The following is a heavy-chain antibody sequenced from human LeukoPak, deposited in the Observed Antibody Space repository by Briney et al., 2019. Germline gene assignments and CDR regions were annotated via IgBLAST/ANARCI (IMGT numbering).Heavy chain of an antibody. Sequence: GGSLRLSCAASGFTFSDYYMSWIRQAPGKGLEWVSYISSSGSTIYYADSVKGGFTISRDNAKNSLYLQMNSLRAEDTAVYYCARSGYDFWSGHPVGYFDYWGQGPLVTVSS. CDR2: ISSSGSTI. CDR1: GFTFSDYY. D-gene: IGHD3-3*01. J-gene: IGHJ4*02. V-gene: IGHV3-11*01. CDR3: ARSGYDFWSGHPVGYFDY.